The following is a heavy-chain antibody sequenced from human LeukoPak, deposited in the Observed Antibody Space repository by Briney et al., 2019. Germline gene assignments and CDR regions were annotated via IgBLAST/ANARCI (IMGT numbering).Heavy chain of an antibody. CDR3: ARGGSGSYYPFMDV. D-gene: IGHD3-10*01. CDR2: IIPIFGTA. Sequence: SVKVSCKASGYTFTSYGISWVRQAPGQGLEWMGGIIPIFGTANYAQKFQGRVTMTRDTSTSTVYMELSSLRSEDTAVYYCARGGSGSYYPFMDVWGQGTTVTVSS. J-gene: IGHJ6*02. CDR1: GYTFTSYG. V-gene: IGHV1-69*05.